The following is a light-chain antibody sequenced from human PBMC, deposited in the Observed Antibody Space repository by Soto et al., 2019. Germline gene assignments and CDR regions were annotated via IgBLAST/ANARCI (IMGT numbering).Light chain of an antibody. CDR1: NSDVGGYNF. CDR3: SSYTSNNTPV. CDR2: DVS. J-gene: IGLJ2*01. V-gene: IGLV2-14*01. Sequence: QSALTQPAPVSGSPGQSITISCTGTNSDVGGYNFVSWYQQHPGKAPKLMIFDVSYRPSGVSNRFSGSKSGNTASLTISGLQAEDEADYYCSSYTSNNTPVFGGGTKLTVL.